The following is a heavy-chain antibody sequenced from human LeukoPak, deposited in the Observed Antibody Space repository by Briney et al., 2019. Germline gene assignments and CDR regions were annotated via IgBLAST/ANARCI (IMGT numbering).Heavy chain of an antibody. Sequence: GGSLRLSCAASGFTVSSNYMSWVRQAPGKGLEWVSVIYSGGTTNYTDSVKGRFTISRDNSKNTLFLQMNSLRAEDTAVYYCARGGYSSSWYHFDYWGQGTLVTVSS. V-gene: IGHV3-53*01. CDR2: IYSGGTT. D-gene: IGHD6-13*01. CDR1: GFTVSSNY. CDR3: ARGGYSSSWYHFDY. J-gene: IGHJ4*02.